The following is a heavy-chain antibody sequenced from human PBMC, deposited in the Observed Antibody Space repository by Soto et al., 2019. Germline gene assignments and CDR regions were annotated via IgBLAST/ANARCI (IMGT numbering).Heavy chain of an antibody. D-gene: IGHD3-3*01. J-gene: IGHJ1*01. CDR1: CXSISSTY. CDR3: ARGYESGYTFGPDL. Sequence: SETLSLTCTVSCXSISSTYWSWVRQPAGRGLEWIGRIYSSGSNNYNPSLESRVTMSVDTSKNQFSLTLRSVTAADTAVYFCARGYESGYTFGPDLWGKGPVVTVSS. CDR2: IYSSGSN. V-gene: IGHV4-4*07.